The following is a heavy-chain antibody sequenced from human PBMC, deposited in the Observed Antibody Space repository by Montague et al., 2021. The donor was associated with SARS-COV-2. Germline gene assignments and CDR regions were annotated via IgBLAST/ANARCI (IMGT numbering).Heavy chain of an antibody. J-gene: IGHJ6*02. Sequence: TLSLTCTVSGGSISSCGYYWIWIRQHPGKGLDWIGCLYYSGSTYYNPSLKSRVTISVDTSKKQFSLKLSSVTAADTAVYYCAGDRRDCDWLFSRDDYYYGMDVWGQGTTVTVSS. D-gene: IGHD3-9*01. CDR3: AGDRRDCDWLFSRDDYYYGMDV. CDR1: GGSISSCGYY. CDR2: LYYSGST. V-gene: IGHV4-31*03.